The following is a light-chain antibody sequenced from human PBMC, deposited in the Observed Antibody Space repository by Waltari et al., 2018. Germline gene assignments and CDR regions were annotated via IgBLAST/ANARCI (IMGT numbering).Light chain of an antibody. CDR2: SNT. CDR1: NSNIGSNV. Sequence: QSALPPPPSVSGTPGQTASIFCSGGNSNIGSNVVNWYQQVPGTAPKLLIYSNTYRPSGVPDRFSGSKSGTAASLAISGLQSDDEGDYYCATWDDRLTGVVFGGGTQVTVL. V-gene: IGLV1-44*01. CDR3: ATWDDRLTGVV. J-gene: IGLJ2*01.